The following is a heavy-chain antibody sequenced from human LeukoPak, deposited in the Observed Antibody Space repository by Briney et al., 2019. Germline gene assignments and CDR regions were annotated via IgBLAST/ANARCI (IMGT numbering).Heavy chain of an antibody. V-gene: IGHV1-69*13. CDR1: GGTFSSYA. CDR2: IIPIFGTA. J-gene: IGHJ3*01. D-gene: IGHD1-14*01. Sequence: SVKVSCKASGGTFSSYAISWVRQAPGQGLEWMGGIIPIFGTANYAQKFQGRVTITADESTNTAYMELSSLRSEDTAVYFCARVQPGHTSPRAFDVWGQGTMVTVSS. CDR3: ARVQPGHTSPRAFDV.